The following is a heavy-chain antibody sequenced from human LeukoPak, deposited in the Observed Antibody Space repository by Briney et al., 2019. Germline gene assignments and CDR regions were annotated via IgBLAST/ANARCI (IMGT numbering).Heavy chain of an antibody. J-gene: IGHJ5*02. V-gene: IGHV4-59*01. CDR3: ARFRPPKTPWFDP. CDR2: IYYSGST. Sequence: PSETLSLTCTVSGGSISSFYWSWIRQPPGKGLEWIGYIYYSGSTNYNPSLKSRVTISADTSKNQFSLKLSSVTAADTAVYYCARFRPPKTPWFDPWGQGTLVTVSS. CDR1: GGSISSFY.